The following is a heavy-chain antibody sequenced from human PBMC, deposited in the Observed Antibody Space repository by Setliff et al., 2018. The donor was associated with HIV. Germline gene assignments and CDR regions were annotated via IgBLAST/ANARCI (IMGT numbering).Heavy chain of an antibody. CDR1: GGTFSSYA. Sequence: SVKVSCKASGGTFSSYAFSWVRQAPGQGLEWMGGIIPILGIANYAQRFQGRVTITADKSTSTAYMELSNLKSDDTAVYFCAREVGGRNTLGSCVLDYWGQGTPVTVSS. CDR2: IIPILGIA. J-gene: IGHJ4*02. CDR3: AREVGGRNTLGSCVLDY. V-gene: IGHV1-69*10. D-gene: IGHD1-26*01.